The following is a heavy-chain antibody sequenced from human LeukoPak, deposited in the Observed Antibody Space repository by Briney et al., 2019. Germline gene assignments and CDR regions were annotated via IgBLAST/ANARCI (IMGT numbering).Heavy chain of an antibody. CDR3: ARDQELLAFDI. V-gene: IGHV3-21*01. D-gene: IGHD1-7*01. Sequence: GGSLRLSXAASGFTFSSYSMNWVRQAPGKGLEWVSSISSSSSYIYYADSVKGRFTISRDNAKNSLYLQMNSLRAEDTAVYYCARDQELLAFDIWGQGTMVTVSS. CDR1: GFTFSSYS. J-gene: IGHJ3*02. CDR2: ISSSSSYI.